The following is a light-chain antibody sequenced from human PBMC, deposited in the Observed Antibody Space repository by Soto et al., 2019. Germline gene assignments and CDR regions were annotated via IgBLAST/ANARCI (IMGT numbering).Light chain of an antibody. Sequence: DIVMTQSPDSLAVSLGERATINCRSSQSVLYNSNNRDYLAWYQQKPGQPPKLLISWASTRESGVPDRFSGSGSGTDFTLTISSLRAEDVAVYYCQQYSLAPATFCQGTKLQIK. V-gene: IGKV4-1*01. CDR3: QQYSLAPAT. CDR2: WAS. CDR1: QSVLYNSNNRDY. J-gene: IGKJ2*01.